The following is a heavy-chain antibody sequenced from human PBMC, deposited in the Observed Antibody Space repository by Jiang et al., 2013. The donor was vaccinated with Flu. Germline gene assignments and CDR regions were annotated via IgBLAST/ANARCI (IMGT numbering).Heavy chain of an antibody. J-gene: IGHJ5*02. CDR3: ARGSDVPAAYEGGWFDP. V-gene: IGHV4-34*01. D-gene: IGHD2-2*01. Sequence: KSRVTISVDTSKNQFSLKLSSVTAADTAVYYCARGSDVPAAYEGGWFDPWGQGTPVTVSS.